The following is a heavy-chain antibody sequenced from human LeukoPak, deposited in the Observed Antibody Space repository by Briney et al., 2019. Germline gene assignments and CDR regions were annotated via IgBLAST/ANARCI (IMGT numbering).Heavy chain of an antibody. CDR3: TTYSGSYSFDY. CDR2: ITSSGGST. D-gene: IGHD1-26*01. CDR1: GFTFTSYA. Sequence: PGGSLRLSCAASGFTFTSYAMGWVRQAPGKGLEWVSHITSSGGSTYYADSVKGRFTISRDISKNTLYLQMNSLKTEDTAVYYCTTYSGSYSFDYWGQGTLVTVSS. V-gene: IGHV3-23*01. J-gene: IGHJ4*02.